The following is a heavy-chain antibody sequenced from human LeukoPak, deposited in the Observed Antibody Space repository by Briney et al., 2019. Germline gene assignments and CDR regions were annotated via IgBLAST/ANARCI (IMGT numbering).Heavy chain of an antibody. J-gene: IGHJ4*02. CDR1: GGSISSSSYY. V-gene: IGHV4-39*01. CDR3: ARHGKPIAAAGRGTIDY. Sequence: SETLSLTCTVSGGSISSSSYYWGWIRQPPGKGLEWIGSIYYSGSTYYNPSLKSRVTISVDTSKNQFSLKLSSVTAADTAVYYCARHGKPIAAAGRGTIDYWGQGTLVTVSS. CDR2: IYYSGST. D-gene: IGHD6-13*01.